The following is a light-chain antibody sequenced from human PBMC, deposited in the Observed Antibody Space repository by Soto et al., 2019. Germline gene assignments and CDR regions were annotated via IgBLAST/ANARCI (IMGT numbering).Light chain of an antibody. V-gene: IGKV1-33*01. CDR3: QQGHGLHL. Sequence: DIQMTQSPSSLSASVGDTVTITCQASQDIRNCLNWYQQKPGKAPSLLIYDVSNLQTGVPSRFSGSASGTHFTLIINNLQPEDFGTYYRQQGHGLHLFGRGTRVEIK. J-gene: IGKJ4*01. CDR1: QDIRNC. CDR2: DVS.